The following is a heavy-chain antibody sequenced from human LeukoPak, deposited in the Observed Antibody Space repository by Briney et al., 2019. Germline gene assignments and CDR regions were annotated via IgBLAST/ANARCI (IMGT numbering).Heavy chain of an antibody. CDR3: ARIIGSAFFDY. Sequence: GGSLRLSCAASGFTVSSNYMSWVRQAPGKGLEWVSVIYSGGSTYYADSVKGRFTISRDNSKNTLYLQMNSLRAEDTAVYYCARIIGSAFFDYWGQGTLVTVSS. D-gene: IGHD3-10*01. V-gene: IGHV3-66*01. CDR1: GFTVSSNY. J-gene: IGHJ4*02. CDR2: IYSGGST.